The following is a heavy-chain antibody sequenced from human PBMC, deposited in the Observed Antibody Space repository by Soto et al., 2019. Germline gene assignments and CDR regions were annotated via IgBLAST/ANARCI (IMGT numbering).Heavy chain of an antibody. J-gene: IGHJ4*02. CDR3: ARSRSADY. CDR1: GYTFIAYY. Sequence: EASVKVSCKASGYTFIAYYVHWVRQAPGQGLEWVGWMNPNSGYTVYAQKFQGRVTMTRNASINTAYMELSSLRSEDTAVYYCARSRSADYWGQGTLVTVSS. V-gene: IGHV1-8*02. CDR2: MNPNSGYT.